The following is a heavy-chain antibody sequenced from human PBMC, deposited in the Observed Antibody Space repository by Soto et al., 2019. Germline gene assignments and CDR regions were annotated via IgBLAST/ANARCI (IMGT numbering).Heavy chain of an antibody. D-gene: IGHD3-10*01. Sequence: ASVKVSCKASGYTFTGYYMHWVRQAPGQGLEWMGWINPNSGGTNYAQKFQGWVTMTRDTSISTAYMELSRLRSDDTAVYYCARDQGVRDYYYGMDVWGQGTTVTVSS. J-gene: IGHJ6*02. V-gene: IGHV1-2*04. CDR2: INPNSGGT. CDR1: GYTFTGYY. CDR3: ARDQGVRDYYYGMDV.